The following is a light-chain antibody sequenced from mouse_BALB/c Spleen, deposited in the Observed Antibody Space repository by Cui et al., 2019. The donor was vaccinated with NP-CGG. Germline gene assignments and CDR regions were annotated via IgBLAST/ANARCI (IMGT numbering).Light chain of an antibody. Sequence: QAVLSQEYDLTTSPGETAILTCRSSTGAVTTSNYANWVQEKPDHLFTGLIGGTNNRAPGVPARFSGSLIGDKAALTITGAQTEDEAIYFCALWYSNHWVFGGGTKLTVL. CDR1: TGAVTTSNY. J-gene: IGLJ1*01. CDR2: GTN. V-gene: IGLV1*01. CDR3: ALWYSNHWV.